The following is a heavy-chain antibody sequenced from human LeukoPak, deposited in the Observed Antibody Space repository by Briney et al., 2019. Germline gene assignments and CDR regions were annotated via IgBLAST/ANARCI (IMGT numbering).Heavy chain of an antibody. V-gene: IGHV4-4*07. D-gene: IGHD3-10*01. J-gene: IGHJ4*02. CDR2: IYTRDT. Sequence: SETLSLTCTASGASISGYYWTWIRQPAGKGLEWIGRIYTRDTNYNPSLKRRVTMSVDTSKNQFSLRLSSVTAADTAVYYCARDYSSGSYHGYADYWGQGILVTVSS. CDR3: ARDYSSGSYHGYADY. CDR1: GASISGYY.